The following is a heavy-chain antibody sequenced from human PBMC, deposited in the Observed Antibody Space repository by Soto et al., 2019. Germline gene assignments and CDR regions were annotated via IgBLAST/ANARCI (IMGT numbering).Heavy chain of an antibody. Sequence: PGGSLRLSCAASGFTFSSYGMHWVRQAPGKGLEWVAVIWYDGSNKYYADSVKGRFTISRDNSKNTLYLQMNSLRAEDTAVYYCARDRLTTNHDAFDIWGQGTMVTV. V-gene: IGHV3-33*01. J-gene: IGHJ3*02. CDR3: ARDRLTTNHDAFDI. D-gene: IGHD4-17*01. CDR1: GFTFSSYG. CDR2: IWYDGSNK.